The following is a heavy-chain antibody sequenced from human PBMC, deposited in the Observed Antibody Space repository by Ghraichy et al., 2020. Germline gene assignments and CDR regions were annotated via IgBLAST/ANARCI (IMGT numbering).Heavy chain of an antibody. J-gene: IGHJ4*02. Sequence: SETLSLTCTVSGDSMTRRSYYWGWIRQSPGRGLEWIGNIHNDGRTYYSPSLKGRITISVDTSKNYFSLKLNTLTAADTAMYYCATARGDYDGPRDYWGQGTMVTVSP. CDR2: IHNDGRT. V-gene: IGHV4-39*07. D-gene: IGHD3-16*01. CDR1: GDSMTRRSYY. CDR3: ATARGDYDGPRDY.